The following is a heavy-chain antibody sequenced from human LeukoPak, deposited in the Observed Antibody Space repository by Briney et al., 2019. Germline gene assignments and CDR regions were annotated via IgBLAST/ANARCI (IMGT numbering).Heavy chain of an antibody. J-gene: IGHJ4*02. D-gene: IGHD5-24*01. Sequence: GGSLRVSCAASGFTVSSNYMSWVRQAPGKGLEWVSVIYSGGSTYYADSVKGRFTISRHNSKNTLYLQMNSLRAEDTAVYYCASSLSRDGYNYHFDYWGQGTLVTVSS. CDR1: GFTVSSNY. CDR2: IYSGGST. V-gene: IGHV3-53*04. CDR3: ASSLSRDGYNYHFDY.